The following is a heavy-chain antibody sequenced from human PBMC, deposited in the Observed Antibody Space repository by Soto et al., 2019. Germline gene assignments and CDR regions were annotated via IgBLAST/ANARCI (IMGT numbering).Heavy chain of an antibody. CDR3: ARVSNPHDYGDYYYYYGMDV. D-gene: IGHD4-17*01. V-gene: IGHV3-48*03. J-gene: IGHJ6*02. Sequence: GGSLRLSCAASGFTFSSYEMNWVRQAPGKGLEWVSYISSSGSTIYYADSAKGRFTISRDNAKNSLYLQMNSLRAEDTAVYYCARVSNPHDYGDYYYYYGMDVWGQGTTVTVSS. CDR1: GFTFSSYE. CDR2: ISSSGSTI.